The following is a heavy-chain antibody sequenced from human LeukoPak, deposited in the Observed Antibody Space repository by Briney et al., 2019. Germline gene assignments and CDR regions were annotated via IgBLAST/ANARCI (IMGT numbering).Heavy chain of an antibody. D-gene: IGHD3-10*01. V-gene: IGHV3-66*01. CDR1: GIIFDNYA. CDR2: IYSGGST. Sequence: QPGGSLRLSCAASGIIFDNYAMNWVRQAPGKGLEWVSVIYSGGSTYYADSVKGRFTISRDNSKNTLYLQMNSLRAEDTAVYYCARDLDSPELIGITVVRGVIIGALGYWGQGTLVTVSS. J-gene: IGHJ4*02. CDR3: ARDLDSPELIGITVVRGVIIGALGY.